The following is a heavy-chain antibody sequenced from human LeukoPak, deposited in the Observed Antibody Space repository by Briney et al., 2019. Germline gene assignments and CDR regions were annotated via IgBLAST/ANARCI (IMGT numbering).Heavy chain of an antibody. J-gene: IGHJ3*02. CDR3: AKDQYYYGSGSYSDDAFDI. D-gene: IGHD3-10*01. CDR1: GFTFSSYG. CDR2: ISYDGSNK. Sequence: GSLRLSCAASGFTFSSYGMHWVRQAPGKGLEWVAVISYDGSNKYYADSVKGRFTISRDNSKNTLYLQMNSLRAEDTAVYYCAKDQYYYGSGSYSDDAFDIWGQGTMVTVSS. V-gene: IGHV3-30*18.